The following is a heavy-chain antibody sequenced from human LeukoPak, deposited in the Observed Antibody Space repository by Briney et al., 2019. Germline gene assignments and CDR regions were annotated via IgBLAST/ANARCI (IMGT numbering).Heavy chain of an antibody. V-gene: IGHV3-33*01. Sequence: GGSLRLSCAASGFTFSSYGMHWVRQAPGKGLEWVAVIWYDGSNKYYADSVKGRFTISRDNSKNTLYLQMNSLRAGDTAVYYCAREKRYYDILTGYYTPDAFDIWGQGTMVTVSS. CDR1: GFTFSSYG. D-gene: IGHD3-9*01. CDR2: IWYDGSNK. CDR3: AREKRYYDILTGYYTPDAFDI. J-gene: IGHJ3*02.